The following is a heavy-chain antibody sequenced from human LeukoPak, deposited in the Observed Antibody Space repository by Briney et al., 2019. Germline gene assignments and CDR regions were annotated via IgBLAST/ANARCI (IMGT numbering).Heavy chain of an antibody. D-gene: IGHD5-18*01. J-gene: IGHJ4*02. V-gene: IGHV3-7*01. CDR3: ARGIQLWSISY. Sequence: GGSLRLSCAASRFTFSSYWMHWVRQAPGKGLEWVANIKQDGSEKYYVDSVKGRFTISRDNAKNSLCLQMNSLRAEDTAVYYCARGIQLWSISYWGQGTLVTVSS. CDR1: RFTFSSYW. CDR2: IKQDGSEK.